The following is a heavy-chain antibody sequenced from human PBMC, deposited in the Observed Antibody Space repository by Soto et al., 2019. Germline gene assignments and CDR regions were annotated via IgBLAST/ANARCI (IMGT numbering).Heavy chain of an antibody. CDR3: VKGGFTVTDYYYGMDV. CDR2: ISYDGSNK. V-gene: IGHV3-30*18. Sequence: GGSLRLSCAASGFTFSSYGMHWVRQAPGKGLEWVAVISYDGSNKYYADSVKGRFTISRDNSKNTLYLQMNSLRAEDTAVYYCVKGGFTVTDYYYGMDVWGQGTTVTVSS. J-gene: IGHJ6*02. D-gene: IGHD4-4*01. CDR1: GFTFSSYG.